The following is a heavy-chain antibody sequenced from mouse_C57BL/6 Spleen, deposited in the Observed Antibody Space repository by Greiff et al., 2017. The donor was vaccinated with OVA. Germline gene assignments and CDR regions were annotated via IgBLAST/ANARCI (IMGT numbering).Heavy chain of an antibody. Sequence: VKLMESGAELVRPGASVTLSCKASGYTFTDYEMHWVKQTPVHGLEWIGAIDPETGGTAYNQKFKGKAILTADKSSSTAYMELRSLTSEDSAVYYYTIAYYSNSYAMGYWGQGTSVTVSS. CDR3: TIAYYSNSYAMGY. V-gene: IGHV1-15*01. CDR2: IDPETGGT. D-gene: IGHD2-5*01. CDR1: GYTFTDYE. J-gene: IGHJ4*01.